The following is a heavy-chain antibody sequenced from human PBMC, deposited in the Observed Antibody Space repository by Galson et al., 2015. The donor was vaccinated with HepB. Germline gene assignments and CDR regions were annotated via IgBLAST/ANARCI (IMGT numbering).Heavy chain of an antibody. D-gene: IGHD3-10*01. CDR1: GFTFSSYA. J-gene: IGHJ6*02. V-gene: IGHV3-23*01. Sequence: SLRLSCAASGFTFSSYAMSWVRQAPGKGLEWVSAISGSGGSTYYADSVKGRFTISRDNSKNTLYLQMNSLRAEDTAVYYCAKDWAGELDYYYYYGMDVWGQGTTVTVSS. CDR3: AKDWAGELDYYYYYGMDV. CDR2: ISGSGGST.